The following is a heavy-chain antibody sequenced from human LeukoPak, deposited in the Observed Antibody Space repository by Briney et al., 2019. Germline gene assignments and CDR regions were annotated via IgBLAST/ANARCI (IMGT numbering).Heavy chain of an antibody. D-gene: IGHD3-22*01. J-gene: IGHJ3*02. CDR2: IYTSGST. Sequence: SQTLSLTCTVSGGSISSGSYYWSWIRQPAGKGLEWIGRIYTSGSTNYNPSLKSRVTISVDTSKNQFSLKLSSVTAADTAVYYCARSQYYYDSSGFSAFDIWGQGTMVTDSS. CDR1: GGSISSGSYY. V-gene: IGHV4-61*02. CDR3: ARSQYYYDSSGFSAFDI.